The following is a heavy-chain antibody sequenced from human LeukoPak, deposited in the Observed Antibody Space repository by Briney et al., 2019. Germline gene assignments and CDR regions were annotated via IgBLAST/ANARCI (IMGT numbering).Heavy chain of an antibody. V-gene: IGHV3-53*01. J-gene: IGHJ4*02. D-gene: IGHD5-24*01. CDR3: ARDSDGALDY. Sequence: GGSLRLSCAASGFTVSSNYMSWVRQAPGKGLEWASVIYSGGSTYYADSVKGRFTISRDNSKNTLYLQMNSLRAEDTAVYYCARDSDGALDYWGQGTLVTVSS. CDR2: IYSGGST. CDR1: GFTVSSNY.